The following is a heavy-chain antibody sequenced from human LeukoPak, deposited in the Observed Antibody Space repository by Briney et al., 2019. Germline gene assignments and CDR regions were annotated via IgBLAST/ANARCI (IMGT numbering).Heavy chain of an antibody. Sequence: SETLSLTCTVSGDSINGAEYYWSWIRQHPGKGLEWIGYIYYSGSTYYNPSLKSRVSISIDTSENQFSLKLNSVTAADTAVYYCARVIAAAGTPYWFDPWGQGTLVTVSS. D-gene: IGHD6-13*01. V-gene: IGHV4-31*03. CDR2: IYYSGST. CDR3: ARVIAAAGTPYWFDP. J-gene: IGHJ5*02. CDR1: GDSINGAEYY.